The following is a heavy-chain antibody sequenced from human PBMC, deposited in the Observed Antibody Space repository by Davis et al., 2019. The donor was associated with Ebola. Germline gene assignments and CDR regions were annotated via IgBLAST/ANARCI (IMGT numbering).Heavy chain of an antibody. V-gene: IGHV1-18*01. D-gene: IGHD3-22*01. CDR2: IDPSDGTT. CDR3: VIITMT. CDR1: GYTFTSYG. J-gene: IGHJ5*02. Sequence: AASVKVSCKASGYTFTSYGISWVRQAPGQGLEWLGKIDPSDGTTDFPQKFQARVTMTRDTSTSTVYMELRSLTSDDTAVYYCVIITMTWGQGTLVTVSS.